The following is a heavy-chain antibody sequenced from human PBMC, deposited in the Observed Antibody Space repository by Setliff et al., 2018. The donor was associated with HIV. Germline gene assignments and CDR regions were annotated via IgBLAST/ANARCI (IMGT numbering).Heavy chain of an antibody. Sequence: GGSLRLSCEASGLTFRDYYMSWIRQAPGKGLEWVSFISHSGNTIYYADSVKGRFTMSRDNAKNSLYLQMNSLRAEDTAVYYCARDDYMLYSYYYGMDVWGQGTTVTVSS. D-gene: IGHD4-4*01. CDR3: ARDDYMLYSYYYGMDV. V-gene: IGHV3-11*04. CDR2: ISHSGNTI. CDR1: GLTFRDYY. J-gene: IGHJ6*02.